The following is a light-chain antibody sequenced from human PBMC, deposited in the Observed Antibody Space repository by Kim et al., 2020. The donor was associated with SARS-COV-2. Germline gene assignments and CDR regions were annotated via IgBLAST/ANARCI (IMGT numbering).Light chain of an antibody. J-gene: IGLJ3*02. CDR3: CSYAGSYTWV. Sequence: QSALTQPLSVSGSPGQSVTISCTGTSSDVGGYNYVSWYQQHPGKAPKLMIYDVSKRPSGVPDRFSGSKSGNTASLTISGLQAEDEADYSCCSYAGSYTWVFGGGAQLPVL. CDR1: SSDVGGYNY. V-gene: IGLV2-11*01. CDR2: DVS.